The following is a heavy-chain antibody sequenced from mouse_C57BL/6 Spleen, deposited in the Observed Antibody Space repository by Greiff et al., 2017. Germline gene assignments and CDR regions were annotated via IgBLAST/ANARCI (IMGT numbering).Heavy chain of an antibody. CDR2: LLPGSGST. Sequence: VQLQQPGAELVKPGASVKMSCKASGYTFTSYWITWVQQRPGHGLEWIGELLPGSGSTNYNEKFKGKATFTADTSSNTAYMQRSSLTTEDSAIYYCARYPDDWGQGTTLTVSS. V-gene: IGHV1-55*01. J-gene: IGHJ2*01. CDR1: GYTFTSYW. CDR3: ARYPDD.